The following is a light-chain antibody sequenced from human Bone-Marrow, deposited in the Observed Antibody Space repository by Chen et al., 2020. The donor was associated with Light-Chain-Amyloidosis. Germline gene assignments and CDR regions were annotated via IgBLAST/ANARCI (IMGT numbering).Light chain of an antibody. CDR3: QQYDNLLRFT. CDR1: QDISNS. V-gene: IGKV1-33*01. J-gene: IGKJ3*01. CDR2: DAS. Sequence: DIQMTQSPSSLSASVGDRVTITCQASQDISNSLNWYQQKPGKAPKLLIYDASNLETGVPSRFSGSGSGTDYTVTISSMQPEDSATYYCQQYDNLLRFTFVPGTKVDIK.